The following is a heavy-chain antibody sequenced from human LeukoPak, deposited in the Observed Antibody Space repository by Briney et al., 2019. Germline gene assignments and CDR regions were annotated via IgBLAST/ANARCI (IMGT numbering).Heavy chain of an antibody. CDR1: GFTLSRYA. V-gene: IGHV3-23*01. CDR3: AKQVGSGWYYFDY. Sequence: GSLRLSCAASGFTLSRYAMSWVRQAPGKGLGWVSAISGSGGSTYYADSVKGRFTISRDNSKNTLYLQMNSLRAEDTAVYYCAKQVGSGWYYFDYWGQGTLVTVSS. D-gene: IGHD6-19*01. J-gene: IGHJ4*02. CDR2: ISGSGGST.